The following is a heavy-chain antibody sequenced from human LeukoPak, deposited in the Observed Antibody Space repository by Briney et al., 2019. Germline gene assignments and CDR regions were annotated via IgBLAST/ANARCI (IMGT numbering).Heavy chain of an antibody. CDR1: RGSISNGNYF. D-gene: IGHD1-26*01. V-gene: IGHV4-39*01. CDR3: ARHDASVKWELPYYFDH. J-gene: IGHJ4*02. Sequence: SETLSLTCTVSRGSISNGNYFWAWIRQSPGKGLEWIGTIDYRGSSYYNPSLKNQVTISVDTSRNHFSLNLMSVTAADTAMYYCARHDASVKWELPYYFDHWGQGTLVTVSS. CDR2: IDYRGSS.